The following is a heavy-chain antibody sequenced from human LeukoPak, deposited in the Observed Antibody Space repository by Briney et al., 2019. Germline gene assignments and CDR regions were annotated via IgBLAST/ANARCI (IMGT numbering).Heavy chain of an antibody. CDR1: GFSFSNYV. CDR2: IGGNNGRT. Sequence: GGSLRLSCAASGFSFSNYVMSWVRQAPGQGLEWVSAIGGNNGRTYYAASVKGRFTISRDNSKNTLYLQMNSLRAEDTAVYYCAKDRHYFDFDYWGQGILVTVSS. V-gene: IGHV3-23*01. J-gene: IGHJ4*02. D-gene: IGHD3-10*01. CDR3: AKDRHYFDFDY.